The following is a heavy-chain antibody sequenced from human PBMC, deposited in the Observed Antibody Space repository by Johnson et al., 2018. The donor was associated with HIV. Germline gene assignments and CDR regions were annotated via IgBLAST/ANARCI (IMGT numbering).Heavy chain of an antibody. CDR2: ISYDGSDK. CDR3: ARDRNPFLKYCAGSADAFDI. J-gene: IGHJ3*02. D-gene: IGHD2-8*02. CDR1: GFTFSSYA. V-gene: IGHV3-30*04. Sequence: VQLVESGGGVVQPGRSLRLSCAASGFTFSSYATHWVRQAPGKGLEWVAVISYDGSDKYYADSVKGRFTISRDNSNNTLFLQMNSLKTEDTAVYYCARDRNPFLKYCAGSADAFDIWGQGTMVTVSS.